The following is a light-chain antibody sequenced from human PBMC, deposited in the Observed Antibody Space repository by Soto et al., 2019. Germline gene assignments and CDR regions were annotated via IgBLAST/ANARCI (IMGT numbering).Light chain of an antibody. V-gene: IGLV1-40*01. CDR1: SSNIGADYD. Sequence: QSVLTQPPSVSGAPGQRVTISCTGSSSNIGADYDVHWYQQLPGTAPKLLIYGNSNRPSWVPDRFSGSKSGTSASLAITGLQAEDEADYYCQSYDSSLSAVVFGGGTTLTVL. J-gene: IGLJ3*02. CDR2: GNS. CDR3: QSYDSSLSAVV.